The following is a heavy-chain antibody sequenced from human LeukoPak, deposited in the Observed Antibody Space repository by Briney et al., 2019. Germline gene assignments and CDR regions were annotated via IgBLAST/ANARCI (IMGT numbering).Heavy chain of an antibody. Sequence: GGSLRLSCAASGFTVSSNYMSWVRQAPGKGLEWVSVIYSGGSTYYADSVKGRFTISRDNSKNTLYLQMNSLRAEDTAVYYCARDGAYYYDSSGYYNSFDYWGQGTLVTVSS. CDR3: ARDGAYYYDSSGYYNSFDY. D-gene: IGHD3-22*01. J-gene: IGHJ4*02. CDR1: GFTVSSNY. CDR2: IYSGGST. V-gene: IGHV3-53*01.